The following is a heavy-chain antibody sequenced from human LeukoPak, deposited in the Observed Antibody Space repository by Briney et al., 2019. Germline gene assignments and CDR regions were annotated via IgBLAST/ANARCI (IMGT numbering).Heavy chain of an antibody. V-gene: IGHV4-34*01. J-gene: IGHJ4*02. Sequence: SETLSLTCAVYGGSFSGYYWSWIRQPPGKGLEWIGEINHSGSTNYNPSLKSRVTISVDTSKNQFSLKLSSVTAADTAVYYCARDVGYFDYWGQGTLVTVSS. CDR2: INHSGST. CDR1: GGSFSGYY. CDR3: ARDVGYFDY. D-gene: IGHD2-15*01.